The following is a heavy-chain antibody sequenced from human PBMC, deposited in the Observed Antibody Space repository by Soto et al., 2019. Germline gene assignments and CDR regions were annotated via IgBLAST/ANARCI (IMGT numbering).Heavy chain of an antibody. Sequence: SLRLSCAASGFTFSSYWMSWVRQAPGKGLEWVANIKQDGSEKYYVDSVKGGFTISRDNAKNSLYLQMNSLRAEDTAVYYCARAPVRELYYYYGMDVWGQGTTVTVSS. J-gene: IGHJ6*02. CDR2: IKQDGSEK. V-gene: IGHV3-7*01. D-gene: IGHD3-10*01. CDR1: GFTFSSYW. CDR3: ARAPVRELYYYYGMDV.